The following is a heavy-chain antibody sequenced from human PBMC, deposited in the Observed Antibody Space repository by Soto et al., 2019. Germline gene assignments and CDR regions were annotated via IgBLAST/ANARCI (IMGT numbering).Heavy chain of an antibody. Sequence: SETLSLTCAVYGGSFSGYYWSWIRQPPGKGLEWIGEINHSGSTNYNPSLKSRVTISVDTSKNQFSLKLSSVTAADTAVYYCAPRALFTPGTPLYKCSAPGGRATLLTVPS. V-gene: IGHV4-34*01. CDR2: INHSGST. J-gene: IGHJ5*02. CDR1: GGSFSGYY. D-gene: IGHD1-1*01. CDR3: APRALFTPGTPLYKCSAP.